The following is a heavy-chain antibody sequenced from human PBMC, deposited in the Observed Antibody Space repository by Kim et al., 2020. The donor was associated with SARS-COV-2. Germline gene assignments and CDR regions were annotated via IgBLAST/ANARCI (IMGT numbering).Heavy chain of an antibody. J-gene: IGHJ4*02. CDR1: GFTFSNYT. D-gene: IGHD1-26*01. Sequence: GGSLRLSCAASGFTFSNYTFHWVRQAPGKGLEWMAVISYDGNIKYYADSVKGRFTISRDNPKNRLYLQMHSLRVEDTAVYFCARGPGATPSPFDSWGQGTLVTVSS. CDR2: ISYDGNIK. V-gene: IGHV3-30*04. CDR3: ARGPGATPSPFDS.